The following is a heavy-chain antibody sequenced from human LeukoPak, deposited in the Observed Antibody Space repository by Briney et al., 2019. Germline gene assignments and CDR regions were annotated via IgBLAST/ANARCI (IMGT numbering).Heavy chain of an antibody. CDR1: GFTFSSYA. D-gene: IGHD5/OR15-5a*01. CDR3: AKSTFHQTSLNRFDP. Sequence: PGGSLRLSCAASGFTFSSYAMSWVRQAPGKGLEWVSAISGSGGSTYYADSVKGRFTISRDNSKNTLYLQMNSLRAEDTAVYYCAKSTFHQTSLNRFDPWGQGTLVTVSS. J-gene: IGHJ5*02. CDR2: ISGSGGST. V-gene: IGHV3-23*01.